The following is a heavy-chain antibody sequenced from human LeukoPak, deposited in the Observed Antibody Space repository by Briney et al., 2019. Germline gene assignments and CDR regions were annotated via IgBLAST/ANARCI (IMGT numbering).Heavy chain of an antibody. CDR3: ARGGYYGSGNDFRFDL. CDR1: GGSISSYY. J-gene: IGHJ5*02. D-gene: IGHD3-10*01. Sequence: SETLSLTCTVSGGSISSYYWSWIRQPAGKGLEWIGRIYTSGSTNYNPSLKSRVTISVETSKNQFSLKLKSVTAADTAVYYCARGGYYGSGNDFRFDLWGQGTLVTVSS. CDR2: IYTSGST. V-gene: IGHV4-4*07.